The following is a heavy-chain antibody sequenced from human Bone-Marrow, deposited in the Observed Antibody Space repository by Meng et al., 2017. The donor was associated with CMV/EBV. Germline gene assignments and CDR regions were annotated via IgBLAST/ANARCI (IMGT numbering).Heavy chain of an antibody. CDR3: AKDLRRRYDFWSGYYMQGTRNEDYYYYGMDV. CDR2: IRYDGSNK. Sequence: GESLKISCAASGFTFRSYGMHWVRQAPGKGLEWVAFIRYDGSNKYYADSVKGRFTISRDNSKNTLYLQMNSLRAEDTAVYYCAKDLRRRYDFWSGYYMQGTRNEDYYYYGMDVWGQGTTVTVSS. J-gene: IGHJ6*02. CDR1: GFTFRSYG. D-gene: IGHD3-3*01. V-gene: IGHV3-30*02.